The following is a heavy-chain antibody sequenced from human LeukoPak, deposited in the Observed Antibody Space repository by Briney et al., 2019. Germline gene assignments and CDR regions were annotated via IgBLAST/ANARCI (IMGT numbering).Heavy chain of an antibody. V-gene: IGHV4-34*01. CDR3: ARDLNKYSSGWYGSSAY. J-gene: IGHJ4*02. D-gene: IGHD6-19*01. CDR2: INHSGST. CDR1: GGSFSGYY. Sequence: SETLSLTCAVYGGSFSGYYWSWIRQPPGKGLEWIGEINHSGSTNYNPSLQSRVTISVDTSKNQFSLKLSSVTAADTAVYYCARDLNKYSSGWYGSSAYWGQGTLVTVSS.